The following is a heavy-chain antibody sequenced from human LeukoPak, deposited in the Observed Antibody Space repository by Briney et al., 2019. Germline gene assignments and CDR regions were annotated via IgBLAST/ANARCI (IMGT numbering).Heavy chain of an antibody. Sequence: GGSLRLSCAASGFTFSSYWMSWVRQAPGKGLEWVANIKQDGSEKYYVDSVKGRFTISRDNAKNSLYLQMNSPRAEDTAVYYCAREGYYGDYAFWGQGTLVTVSS. V-gene: IGHV3-7*01. J-gene: IGHJ4*02. D-gene: IGHD4-17*01. CDR3: AREGYYGDYAF. CDR2: IKQDGSEK. CDR1: GFTFSSYW.